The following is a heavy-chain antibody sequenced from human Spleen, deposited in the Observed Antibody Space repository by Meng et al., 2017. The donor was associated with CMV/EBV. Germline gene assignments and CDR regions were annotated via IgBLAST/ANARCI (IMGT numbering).Heavy chain of an antibody. CDR3: AKAGATLLTPFDY. CDR1: GFTFSSYW. D-gene: IGHD1-26*01. Sequence: GGSLRLSCAASGFTFSSYWMSWVRQAPGKGLEWVAVLAYDGTSRNYADSVRGRFTVSRDNSKTTLYLQMNSLRAEDTAVYYCAKAGATLLTPFDYWGQGTLVTVSS. V-gene: IGHV3-30*18. J-gene: IGHJ4*02. CDR2: LAYDGTSR.